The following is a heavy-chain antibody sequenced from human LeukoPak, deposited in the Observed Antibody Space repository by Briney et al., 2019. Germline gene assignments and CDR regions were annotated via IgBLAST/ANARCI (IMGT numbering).Heavy chain of an antibody. V-gene: IGHV3-20*04. CDR3: ARDSYYRGTYGSSGYSTGYFDY. CDR1: GFTFDDYG. J-gene: IGHJ4*02. D-gene: IGHD3-22*01. Sequence: GGSLRLSCAASGFTFDDYGMSWVRQAPGKGLEWVSGINWNGGSTGYADSVKGRFTISRDNAKNSLYLQMNSLRAEDTALYYCARDSYYRGTYGSSGYSTGYFDYWGQGTLVTVSS. CDR2: INWNGGST.